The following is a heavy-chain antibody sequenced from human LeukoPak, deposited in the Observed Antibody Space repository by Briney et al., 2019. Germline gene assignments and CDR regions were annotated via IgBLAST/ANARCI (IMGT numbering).Heavy chain of an antibody. V-gene: IGHV4-39*01. CDR1: GGSLSSTTYY. CDR3: ARHVDNYGYPKLFDP. J-gene: IGHJ5*02. Sequence: SETLSLTCTVSGGSLSSTTYYWGWIRQPPGKGLEWIGTIYYTGITSYNPSLESRVTMSVDTSKNQFSLNLNSVTAADTAVYYGARHVDNYGYPKLFDPWGQGTLVTVSS. D-gene: IGHD5-18*01. CDR2: IYYTGIT.